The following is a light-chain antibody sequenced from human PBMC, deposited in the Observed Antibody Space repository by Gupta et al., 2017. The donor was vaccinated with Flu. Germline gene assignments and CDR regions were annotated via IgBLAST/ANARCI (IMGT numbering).Light chain of an antibody. CDR2: KVS. CDR1: ESLLYSDGNTY. V-gene: IGKV2-30*01. Sequence: DVVMTQSPLSLPVTLGQPASITCRSSESLLYSDGNTYLSWFQQRPGQSPRRLIYKVSNRDSGVPDRFSGSGSGTDFTLTISRVEAEDVGIYYCMQGTWTFGQGTKVEIK. J-gene: IGKJ1*01. CDR3: MQGTWT.